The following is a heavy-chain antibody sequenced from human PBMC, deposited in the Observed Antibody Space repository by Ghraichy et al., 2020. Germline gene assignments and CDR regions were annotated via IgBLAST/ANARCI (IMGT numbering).Heavy chain of an antibody. V-gene: IGHV3-30*04. CDR1: RFTFSSYA. Sequence: GGSLRLSCAASRFTFSSYAMHWVRQAPGKGLEWVAVVSSDGRNKYYADSVKGRFTISRDNSKNTLYLQMNSLRAEATAVYYCARDRDYYNSGPDYWGQGTLVTVSS. CDR3: ARDRDYYNSGPDY. CDR2: VSSDGRNK. D-gene: IGHD6-19*01. J-gene: IGHJ4*02.